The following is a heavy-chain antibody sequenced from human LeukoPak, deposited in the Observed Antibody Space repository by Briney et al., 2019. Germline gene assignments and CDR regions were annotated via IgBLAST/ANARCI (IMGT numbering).Heavy chain of an antibody. CDR1: GYTFTGYY. V-gene: IGHV1-2*02. Sequence: ASVKVSCKASGYTFTGYYMHWVRQAPGQGLEWMGWINPNSGGTNYAQKFQGRVTITRDTSISTAYMELSRLRSDDTAVYYCARDASHGTSLWYYYMDVWGKGTTVTVSS. CDR3: ARDASHGTSLWYYYMDV. J-gene: IGHJ6*03. CDR2: INPNSGGT. D-gene: IGHD2-2*01.